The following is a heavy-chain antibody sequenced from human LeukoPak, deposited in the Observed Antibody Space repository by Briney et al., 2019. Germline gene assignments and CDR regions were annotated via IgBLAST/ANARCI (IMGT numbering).Heavy chain of an antibody. J-gene: IGHJ6*02. Sequence: ASVKVSCKASGYTFTDYYMHWVRQAPGQGLEWMGWISPYNGKTNDEQKFQDRLTMTTDTSTSTAYMELRSLTSDDTAVYYCARRGLPTGMDVWGQGTTVTVSS. CDR2: ISPYNGKT. CDR1: GYTFTDYY. V-gene: IGHV1-18*04. CDR3: ARRGLPTGMDV.